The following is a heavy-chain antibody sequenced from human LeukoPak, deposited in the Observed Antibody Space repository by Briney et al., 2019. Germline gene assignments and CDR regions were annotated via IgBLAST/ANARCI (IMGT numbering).Heavy chain of an antibody. CDR3: ARAPYSSDWPSSMGPPLLYFDY. J-gene: IGHJ4*02. D-gene: IGHD6-19*01. CDR2: ISGSGGST. Sequence: GGSLRLSYAASGFTFSSYAMSWVRRAPGKGLEWGSDISGSGGSTYYADSVKGRFTISRDNSKNTLYLQMNSLRAEDTAVYYCARAPYSSDWPSSMGPPLLYFDYWGQGTLVTVSS. V-gene: IGHV3-23*01. CDR1: GFTFSSYA.